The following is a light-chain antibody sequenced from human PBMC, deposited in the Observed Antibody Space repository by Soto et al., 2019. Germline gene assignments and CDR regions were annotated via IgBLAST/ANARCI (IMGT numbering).Light chain of an antibody. J-gene: IGKJ1*01. CDR3: QQRSNWPGT. CDR1: QSVSSSS. CDR2: GAS. Sequence: EIVLTQSPGTLSLSPGERATLSCRASQSVSSSSLAWYQQKPGQAPRLLIYGASNRATGIPDRFSGSGSGTDFTLTISSLDPKDFAVYYCQQRSNWPGTFGLGTKVDI. V-gene: IGKV3D-20*02.